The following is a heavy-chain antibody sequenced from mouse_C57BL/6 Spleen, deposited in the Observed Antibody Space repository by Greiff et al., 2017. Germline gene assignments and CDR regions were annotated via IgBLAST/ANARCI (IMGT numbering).Heavy chain of an antibody. CDR1: GYAFSSYW. CDR3: ARGGLPEVFDY. CDR2: IYPGDGAP. J-gene: IGHJ2*01. V-gene: IGHV1-80*01. Sequence: QVQLQQSGAELVKPGASVKISCKASGYAFSSYWMNWVKQRPGKGLEWIGQIYPGDGAPNYNGKFKGKATLTADKSSSTAYMQLSSLTSEDSAVYFCARGGLPEVFDYWGQGTTLTVSS.